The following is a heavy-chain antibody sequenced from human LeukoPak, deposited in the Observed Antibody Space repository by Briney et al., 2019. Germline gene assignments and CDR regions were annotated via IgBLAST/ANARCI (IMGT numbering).Heavy chain of an antibody. CDR2: ISSSSSYI. CDR3: ARELERLLVYGMDV. V-gene: IGHV3-11*06. CDR1: GFTFSDYY. J-gene: IGHJ6*02. D-gene: IGHD1-1*01. Sequence: KSGGSLRLSCAASGFTFSDYYMSWIRQAPGKGLEWVSYISSSSSYIYYADSVKGRFTISRDNAKNSLYLQMNSLRAEDTAVYYCARELERLLVYGMDVWGQGTTVTVSS.